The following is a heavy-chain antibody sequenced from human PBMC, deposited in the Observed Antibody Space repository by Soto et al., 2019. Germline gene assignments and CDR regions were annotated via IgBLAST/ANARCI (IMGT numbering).Heavy chain of an antibody. CDR3: TTAGTRVGYTGSY. V-gene: IGHV3-15*06. J-gene: IGHJ4*01. Sequence: PGGSLRLSCEASGFSFSDAWMSWVRQIPGRGLEWVGRVKTTSERGTTNYAAPVMGRFTVSRDDSKNTLYLQMDALRAEDTAVYYCTTAGTRVGYTGSYWGHGTQVTVSS. CDR2: VKTTSERGTT. D-gene: IGHD1-26*01. CDR1: GFSFSDAW.